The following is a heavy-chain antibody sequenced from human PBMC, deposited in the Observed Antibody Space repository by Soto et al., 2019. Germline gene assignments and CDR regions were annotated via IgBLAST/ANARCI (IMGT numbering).Heavy chain of an antibody. Sequence: QVQLQESGPGLVKPSQTLSLTCTVSGGSISSGGYYWSWIRQHPGKGLEWIGYIYYSGSTYYNPSLKSRVTRSVDTSKNQFSLKLSSVTAADTAVYYCARDRSEVVRGFFRKARFDPWGQGTLVTVSS. CDR1: GGSISSGGYY. CDR2: IYYSGST. J-gene: IGHJ5*02. D-gene: IGHD3-10*01. V-gene: IGHV4-31*03. CDR3: ARDRSEVVRGFFRKARFDP.